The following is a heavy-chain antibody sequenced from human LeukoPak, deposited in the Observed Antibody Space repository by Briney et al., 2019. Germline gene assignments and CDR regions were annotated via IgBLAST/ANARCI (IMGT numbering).Heavy chain of an antibody. Sequence: ASVKVSCKASETTFNSYAISWVRQVPGQGLEWMGGIFPVLGSPNYAQKFQGRVTITSDKSTRTVSMELSSLRSEDTAIYYCARDLRGDFFFDYWGQGTLVTVSS. CDR3: ARDLRGDFFFDY. V-gene: IGHV1-69*06. D-gene: IGHD2-21*02. J-gene: IGHJ4*02. CDR1: ETTFNSYA. CDR2: IFPVLGSP.